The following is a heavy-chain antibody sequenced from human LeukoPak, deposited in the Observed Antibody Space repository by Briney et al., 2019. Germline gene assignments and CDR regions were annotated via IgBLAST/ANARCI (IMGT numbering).Heavy chain of an antibody. D-gene: IGHD3-10*01. CDR3: ASSGSTVFDY. V-gene: IGHV4-38-2*02. CDR1: GYSISSGYF. J-gene: IGHJ4*02. CDR2: IYQSETA. Sequence: SETLSLTCTVSGYSISSGYFWGWMRQPPGKGLEWIGSIYQSETAHYNPSLKSRVTISVDTSKNQFSLKLRSVMAADTAVYYCASSGSTVFDYWGQGTLVTVSS.